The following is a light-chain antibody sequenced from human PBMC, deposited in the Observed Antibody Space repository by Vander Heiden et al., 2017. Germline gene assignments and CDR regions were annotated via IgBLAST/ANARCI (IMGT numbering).Light chain of an antibody. Sequence: QSVLTQPPSVSAAPGQKVTISCSGSSSNIGNNYGSWYQQLPGTAPKLLIYDNNKRPSGIPDRFSGSKSGTSATLDITGLQTGDEADYYCGTWDSSLSAVVFGGGTKLTVL. J-gene: IGLJ2*01. CDR2: DNN. CDR1: SSNIGNNY. CDR3: GTWDSSLSAVV. V-gene: IGLV1-51*01.